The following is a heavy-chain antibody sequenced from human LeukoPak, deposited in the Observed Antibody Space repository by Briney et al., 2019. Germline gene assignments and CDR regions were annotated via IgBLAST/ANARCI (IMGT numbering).Heavy chain of an antibody. J-gene: IGHJ4*02. V-gene: IGHV3-30*18. CDR3: AKGKVAVITTSLFDY. Sequence: GGSLRLSCAASGFTFSNYGMHWARQAPGKGLEWVAVISYDGSNKYYADSVKGRFTISRDNSKNTLYLQMNSLRAEDTAVYYCAKGKVAVITTSLFDYWGQGTLVTVSS. CDR2: ISYDGSNK. CDR1: GFTFSNYG. D-gene: IGHD3-22*01.